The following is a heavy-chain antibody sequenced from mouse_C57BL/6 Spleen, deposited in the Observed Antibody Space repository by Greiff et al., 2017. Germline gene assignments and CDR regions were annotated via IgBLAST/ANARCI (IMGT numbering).Heavy chain of an antibody. J-gene: IGHJ2*01. CDR2: ISSGGSYT. V-gene: IGHV5-6*01. CDR1: GFTFSSYG. D-gene: IGHD2-4*01. Sequence: EVQLQESGGDLVKPGGSLKLSCAASGFTFSSYGMSWVRQTPDKRLEWVATISSGGSYTYYPDSVKGRFTISRDNAKNTLYLQMSSLKSEDTAMYYCGRRDDYVDYWGQGTTLTVSS. CDR3: GRRDDYVDY.